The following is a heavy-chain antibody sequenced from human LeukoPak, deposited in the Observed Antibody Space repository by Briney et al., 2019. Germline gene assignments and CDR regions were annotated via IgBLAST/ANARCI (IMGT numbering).Heavy chain of an antibody. CDR3: ARGLLRYFDWLLADFDY. CDR2: IIPIFGTA. D-gene: IGHD3-9*01. V-gene: IGHV1-69*06. Sequence: SVKVSCKASGGTFSSYAISWVRQAPGQGLEWMGGIIPIFGTANYAQKFQGRVTITADKSTSTAYMELSSLRSEDTAVYYCARGLLRYFDWLLADFDYWGQGTLVTVSS. J-gene: IGHJ4*02. CDR1: GGTFSSYA.